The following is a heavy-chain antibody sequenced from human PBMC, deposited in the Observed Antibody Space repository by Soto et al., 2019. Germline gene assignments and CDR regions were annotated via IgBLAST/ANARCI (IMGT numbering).Heavy chain of an antibody. CDR2: IKQDGSEK. D-gene: IGHD3-10*01. Sequence: GGSVRLSCAASGFTFSSYWMSWVRQAPGKGLEWVANIKQDGSEKYYVDSVKGRFTISRDNAKNSLYLQMNSLRAEDTAVYYCARDRLGLLWFGELLFDGSDWGQGTLVTVSS. CDR3: ARDRLGLLWFGELLFDGSD. V-gene: IGHV3-7*03. CDR1: GFTFSSYW. J-gene: IGHJ4*02.